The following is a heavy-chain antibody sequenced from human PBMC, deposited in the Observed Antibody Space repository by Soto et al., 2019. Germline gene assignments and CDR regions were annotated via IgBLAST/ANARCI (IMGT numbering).Heavy chain of an antibody. Sequence: SETLSLTCTVSGGSVSSGSYYWSWIRQPPGKGLEWIGYIYYSGSTNYNPSLKSRVTISVDTSKNQFPLKLSSVTAADTAVYYCASFPPVDRYIWAPSDYWGQGTLVTVSS. V-gene: IGHV4-61*01. D-gene: IGHD3-9*01. CDR1: GGSVSSGSYY. CDR3: ASFPPVDRYIWAPSDY. J-gene: IGHJ4*02. CDR2: IYYSGST.